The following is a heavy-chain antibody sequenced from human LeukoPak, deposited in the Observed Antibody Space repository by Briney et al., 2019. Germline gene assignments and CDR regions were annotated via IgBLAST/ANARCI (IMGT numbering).Heavy chain of an antibody. D-gene: IGHD3-22*01. J-gene: IGHJ4*02. CDR1: GFTFSDYY. CDR2: ISGGGDTT. Sequence: GGSLRLSCTASGFTFSDYYMSWIRQAPGKGLEYVSMISGGGDTTLYADSVKGRFTVSRDNSKNTLYLQMNSLRAEDTAVYYCAKAWPDTYYYDSTGYYYLDYWGQGTLVTVSS. V-gene: IGHV3-23*01. CDR3: AKAWPDTYYYDSTGYYYLDY.